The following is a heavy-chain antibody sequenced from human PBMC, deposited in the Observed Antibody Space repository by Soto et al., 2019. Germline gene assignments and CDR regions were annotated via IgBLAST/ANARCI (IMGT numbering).Heavy chain of an antibody. J-gene: IGHJ5*02. V-gene: IGHV4-4*02. CDR2: IYHSGST. D-gene: IGHD2-21*01. CDR1: SGSISSSNW. CDR3: ARGADWKPNSRGWFDP. Sequence: QVQLQESGPGLVKPSGTLSLTCAVSSGSISSSNWWSWVRQPPGKGLEWIGEIYHSGSTNYNPSLQSRVTISVDKSKNQFALKLSSVTAADTAVYYCARGADWKPNSRGWFDPWGQGTLVTVSS.